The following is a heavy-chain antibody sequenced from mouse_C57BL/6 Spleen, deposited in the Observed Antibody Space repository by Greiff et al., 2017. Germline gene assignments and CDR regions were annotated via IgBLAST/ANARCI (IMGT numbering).Heavy chain of an antibody. CDR1: GFTFSDYG. J-gene: IGHJ2*01. D-gene: IGHD1-1*01. CDR2: ISSGSSTI. Sequence: EVQRVESGGGLVKPGGSLKLSCAASGFTFSDYGMHWVRQAPEKGLEWVAYISSGSSTIYYADTVKGRFTISSDNAKNTLFLQMTSLRSEDTAMYYCARPPYYYGSSYSYFDYWGQGTTLTVSS. V-gene: IGHV5-17*01. CDR3: ARPPYYYGSSYSYFDY.